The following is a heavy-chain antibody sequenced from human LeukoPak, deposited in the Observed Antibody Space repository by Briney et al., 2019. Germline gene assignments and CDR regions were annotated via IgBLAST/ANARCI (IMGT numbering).Heavy chain of an antibody. D-gene: IGHD2-15*01. V-gene: IGHV3-7*01. CDR3: ATYCSADGCSSLGGY. J-gene: IGHJ4*02. Sequence: GGSLRLSCAASGFAFGNYYMNWVRQAPGKGLDWVANIKQDGSEKNYVDSVKGRFTISRDNAKNSLHLLLNSPRVEDTAVYYCATYCSADGCSSLGGYWGQGTLVTVSS. CDR2: IKQDGSEK. CDR1: GFAFGNYY.